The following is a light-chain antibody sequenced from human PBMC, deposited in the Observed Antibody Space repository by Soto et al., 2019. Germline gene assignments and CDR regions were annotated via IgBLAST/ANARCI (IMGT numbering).Light chain of an antibody. CDR1: QSVSSSN. Sequence: EIVLTQSLGTLSLSPGERATLSCRASQSVSSSNLAWYQQKPGQAPRLLIYGASSSATDIPDRFSGSGSGTDFTLTISRLEPEDFAVYYCQHYDSSPAYTYGQGTKLEIK. J-gene: IGKJ2*01. CDR3: QHYDSSPAYT. V-gene: IGKV3-20*01. CDR2: GAS.